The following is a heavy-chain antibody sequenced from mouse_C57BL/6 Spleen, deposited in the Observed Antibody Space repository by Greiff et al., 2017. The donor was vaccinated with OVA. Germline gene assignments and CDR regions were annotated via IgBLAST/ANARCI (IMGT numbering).Heavy chain of an antibody. D-gene: IGHD1-1*01. Sequence: VKLMESGAELVRPGASVTLSCKASGYTFTDYEMHWVKQTPVHGLEWIGAIDPETGGTAYNQKFKGKAILTADKSSSTAYMELRSLTSEDSAVYYCTRLNYGTGYWYFDVWGTGTTVTVSS. V-gene: IGHV1-15*01. CDR2: IDPETGGT. CDR1: GYTFTDYE. CDR3: TRLNYGTGYWYFDV. J-gene: IGHJ1*03.